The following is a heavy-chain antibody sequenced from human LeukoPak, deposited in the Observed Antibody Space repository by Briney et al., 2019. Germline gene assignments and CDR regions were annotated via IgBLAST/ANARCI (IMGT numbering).Heavy chain of an antibody. Sequence: PSETLSLTCTVSGGSISSYHWSWIRQPPGKGLEWIGYIPYSGSTNYNPSLKSRVTISLDTSKNQFSLKVSSVTAADTAVYYCARDRTVAAAGSGYYYYGMDVWGQGTTVTVSS. CDR3: ARDRTVAAAGSGYYYYGMDV. CDR2: IPYSGST. J-gene: IGHJ6*02. D-gene: IGHD6-13*01. V-gene: IGHV4-59*01. CDR1: GGSISSYH.